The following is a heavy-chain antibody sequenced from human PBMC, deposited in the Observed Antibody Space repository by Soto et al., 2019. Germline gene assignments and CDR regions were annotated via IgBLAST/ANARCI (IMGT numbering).Heavy chain of an antibody. J-gene: IGHJ6*02. CDR2: IYSGGST. Sequence: GGSLRLSCAVSGFTVSNNYMSWVRQAPGKGLEGVSVIYSGGSTYYADSVKGRFTISRDNSKNTLYLQMNSLRAEDTAVYYCARERLSGRTSGMDVWGQGTTVTVSS. V-gene: IGHV3-53*01. CDR1: GFTVSNNY. CDR3: ARERLSGRTSGMDV. D-gene: IGHD3-10*01.